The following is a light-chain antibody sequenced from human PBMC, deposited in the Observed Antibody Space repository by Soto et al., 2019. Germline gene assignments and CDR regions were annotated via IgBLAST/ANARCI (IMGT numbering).Light chain of an antibody. Sequence: DIPMTQSPSSLSASVGDRVTITCRASQSISSYLNWYQQKPGKAPKLLIYAASSLQSGVPSRFSGSGSGTDFTRTISSLQPEDFATYYWQQSYSTPPTFGQGTKVEIK. CDR2: AAS. J-gene: IGKJ1*01. CDR3: QQSYSTPPT. CDR1: QSISSY. V-gene: IGKV1-39*01.